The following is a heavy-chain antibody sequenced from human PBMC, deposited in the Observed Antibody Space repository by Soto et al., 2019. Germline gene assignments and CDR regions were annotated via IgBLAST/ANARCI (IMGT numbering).Heavy chain of an antibody. CDR2: IYYSGST. Sequence: SETLSLTCTVSGGSISSSSYYWGWIRQPPGKGLEWIGSIYYSGSTYYNPSLKSRVTISVDTSKNQFSLKLSSVTAADTAVYYCARHLYSSSWYNWFDPWGQGTLVTHLL. J-gene: IGHJ5*02. CDR1: GGSISSSSYY. D-gene: IGHD6-13*01. V-gene: IGHV4-39*01. CDR3: ARHLYSSSWYNWFDP.